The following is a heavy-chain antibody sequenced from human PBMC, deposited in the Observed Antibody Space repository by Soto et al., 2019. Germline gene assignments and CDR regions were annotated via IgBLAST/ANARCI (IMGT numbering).Heavy chain of an antibody. J-gene: IGHJ6*03. CDR1: GDSVSSNSAA. V-gene: IGHV6-1*01. CDR3: ARDLILLWFGELYYYMDV. CDR2: TYYRSKWYN. Sequence: QSQTLSLTCAISGDSVSSNSAAWNWIRQSPSRGLEWLGRTYYRSKWYNDYAVSVKSRITINPDTSKNQFSLQLNSVTPEDTAVYYCARDLILLWFGELYYYMDVWGKGTTVTVSS. D-gene: IGHD3-10*01.